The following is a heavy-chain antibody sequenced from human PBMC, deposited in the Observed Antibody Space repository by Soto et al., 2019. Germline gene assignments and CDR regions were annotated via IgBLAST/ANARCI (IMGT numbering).Heavy chain of an antibody. CDR1: GGSLSGYY. CDR3: ARYSSSWSKYVQH. J-gene: IGHJ1*01. Sequence: SETLSLTCAVYGGSLSGYYWSWIRQTPGKRLEWVGDINHGGSANYNPSLKSRVTFSLDPSKNQFSLKLSSVIAADTAVYYCARYSSSWSKYVQHWGRGTLVTVSS. D-gene: IGHD6-13*01. V-gene: IGHV4-34*01. CDR2: INHGGSA.